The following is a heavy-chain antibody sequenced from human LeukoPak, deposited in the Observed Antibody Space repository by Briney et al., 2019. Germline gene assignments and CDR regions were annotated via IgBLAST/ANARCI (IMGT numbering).Heavy chain of an antibody. Sequence: SETLPLTCTVSGGSISSGGYYWSWIRQHPGKGLESIGYIYYSGSTYYNPSLKSRVTISVDTSKDQFSLKLTSVTAADTAVYFCARAGGFFSPFRYWGQGTLVTVSS. CDR1: GGSISSGGYY. CDR2: IYYSGST. D-gene: IGHD3-10*01. J-gene: IGHJ4*02. V-gene: IGHV4-31*03. CDR3: ARAGGFFSPFRY.